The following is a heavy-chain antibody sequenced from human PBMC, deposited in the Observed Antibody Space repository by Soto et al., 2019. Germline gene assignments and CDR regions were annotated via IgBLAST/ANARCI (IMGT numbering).Heavy chain of an antibody. CDR3: AGNVGPMTTSFYYYYGMDV. CDR1: GYSFTSYW. V-gene: IGHV5-10-1*01. CDR2: IDPSDSYT. Sequence: GESLKISCKGSGYSFTSYWISWVRQMPGKGLEWMGRIDPSDSYTNYSPSFQGHVTISADKSISTAYLQWSSLKASDTAMYYCAGNVGPMTTSFYYYYGMDVWGQGTTVTVSS. J-gene: IGHJ6*02. D-gene: IGHD3-16*01.